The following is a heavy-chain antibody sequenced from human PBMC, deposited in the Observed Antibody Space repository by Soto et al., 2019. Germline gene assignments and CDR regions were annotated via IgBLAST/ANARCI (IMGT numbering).Heavy chain of an antibody. D-gene: IGHD3-3*01. CDR3: ARSGFWSGSYYYYYGMDV. Sequence: ASVKVSCKASGYTFTSYGTSWLRQAPGQVLEWMGWISAYNGDTNYAQKLEVRVTMPADTSTSTAYMELRSLRSDDTAVYYCARSGFWSGSYYYYYGMDVWGQGTTVTVSS. CDR2: ISAYNGDT. J-gene: IGHJ6*02. CDR1: GYTFTSYG. V-gene: IGHV1-18*04.